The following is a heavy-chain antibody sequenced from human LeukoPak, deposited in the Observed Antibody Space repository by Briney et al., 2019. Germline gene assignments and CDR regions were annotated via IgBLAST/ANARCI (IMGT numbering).Heavy chain of an antibody. Sequence: ASETLSLTCTVSGASISNYYWSWIRQPAGKGLEWMGRIYTSGTTNYNPSLKSRVTMSVDTSKNQFSLKLSSVTAADTAVYYCARGSSAVAGTFDYWGQGTLVTVSS. CDR3: ARGSSAVAGTFDY. CDR1: GASISNYY. V-gene: IGHV4-4*07. CDR2: IYTSGTT. D-gene: IGHD6-19*01. J-gene: IGHJ4*02.